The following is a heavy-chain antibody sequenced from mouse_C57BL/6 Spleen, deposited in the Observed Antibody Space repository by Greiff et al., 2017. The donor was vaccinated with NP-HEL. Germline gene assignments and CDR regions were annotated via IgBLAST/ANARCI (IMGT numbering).Heavy chain of an antibody. CDR1: GFTFSSYA. CDR3: TREESYYGYEAWFAY. D-gene: IGHD2-2*01. Sequence: EVKLVESGEGLVKPGGSLKLSCAASGFTFSSYAMSWVRQTPEKRLEWVAYISSGGDYIYYADPVKGRFTISRDNARNPLYLQMSSLKSEDTAMYYCTREESYYGYEAWFAYWGQGTLVTVSA. CDR2: ISSGGDYI. J-gene: IGHJ3*01. V-gene: IGHV5-9-1*02.